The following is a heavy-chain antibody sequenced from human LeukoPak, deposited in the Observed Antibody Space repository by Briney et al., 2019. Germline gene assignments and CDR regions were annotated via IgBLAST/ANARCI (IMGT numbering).Heavy chain of an antibody. D-gene: IGHD2-8*01. CDR3: AKDGEGVYYFDY. Sequence: PGGSLRLSCAASGFTFSSYAMSWVRQAPGKGLEWVSAISGSGGSTYYADSVKGQFTISRDNSKNTLYLQMNSLRAEDTAVYYCAKDGEGVYYFDYWGQGTLVTVSS. V-gene: IGHV3-23*01. J-gene: IGHJ4*02. CDR1: GFTFSSYA. CDR2: ISGSGGST.